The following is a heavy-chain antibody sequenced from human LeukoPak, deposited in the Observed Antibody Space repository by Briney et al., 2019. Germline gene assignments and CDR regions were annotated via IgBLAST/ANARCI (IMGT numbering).Heavy chain of an antibody. D-gene: IGHD2-15*01. CDR3: ARDQVGAARFDS. J-gene: IGHJ4*02. CDR2: INPNSGDT. V-gene: IGHV1-2*02. CDR1: GYIFSGYC. Sequence: ASVKVSCKASGYIFSGYCMHWVRQAPGQGLEWMGWINPNSGDTNYQGRVTMTRDTSISTAYMELSRLRSDDTAVYYCARDQVGAARFDSWGQGTLVTVSP.